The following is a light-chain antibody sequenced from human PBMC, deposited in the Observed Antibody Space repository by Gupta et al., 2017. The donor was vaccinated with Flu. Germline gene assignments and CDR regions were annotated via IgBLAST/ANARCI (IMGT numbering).Light chain of an antibody. Sequence: SSTGRGNNSGNKSVYWYQQTPGKAPKLVIYEDEERPSGMPDRFSGSKSGNTATLSRSRVEVGDETEYYCDRGDSRMDDWVFGGGTKLTVL. CDR3: DRGDSRMDDWV. CDR1: NSGNKS. V-gene: IGLV3-21*02. J-gene: IGLJ3*02. CDR2: EDE.